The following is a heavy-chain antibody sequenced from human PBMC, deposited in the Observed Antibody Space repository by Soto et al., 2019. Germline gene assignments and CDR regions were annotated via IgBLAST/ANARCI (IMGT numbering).Heavy chain of an antibody. Sequence: GGSLRLSCAASGFTFSSYAMSWVRQAPGKGLEWVSAISGSGGSTYYADSVKGRFIISRDNSKNTLYLQMNSLRAEDTAVYYCAKEGFAEFLKKDYSNPYYFDYWGQGTLVTVSS. J-gene: IGHJ4*02. V-gene: IGHV3-23*01. D-gene: IGHD4-4*01. CDR1: GFTFSSYA. CDR2: ISGSGGST. CDR3: AKEGFAEFLKKDYSNPYYFDY.